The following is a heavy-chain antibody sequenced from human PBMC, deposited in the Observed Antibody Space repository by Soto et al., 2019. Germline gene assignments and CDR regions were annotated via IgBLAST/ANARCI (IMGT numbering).Heavy chain of an antibody. V-gene: IGHV1-58*01. CDR3: AAIPPGYGGTSPPDAFDI. J-gene: IGHJ3*02. Sequence: ASVKVSCKASGFTFTSSAVQWVRQARGQRLEWIGWIVVGSGNTNYAQKYQERVTITRDMSTSTAYMELSSLRSEDTAVYYCAAIPPGYGGTSPPDAFDIWGQGTMVTVSS. CDR2: IVVGSGNT. CDR1: GFTFTSSA. D-gene: IGHD4-17*01.